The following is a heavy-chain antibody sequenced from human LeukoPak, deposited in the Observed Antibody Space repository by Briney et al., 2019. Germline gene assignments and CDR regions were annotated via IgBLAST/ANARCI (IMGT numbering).Heavy chain of an antibody. CDR2: MNPNSGNT. CDR1: GYTFTSYD. V-gene: IGHV1-8*01. D-gene: IGHD6-6*01. CDR3: ARDVSIAARGWFDP. Sequence: ASVKVSCKASGYTFTSYDINWVRQATGQGLEWMGWMNPNSGNTGYAQKLQGRVTMTTDTSTSTAYMELRSLRSDDTAVYYCARDVSIAARGWFDPWGQGTLVTVSS. J-gene: IGHJ5*02.